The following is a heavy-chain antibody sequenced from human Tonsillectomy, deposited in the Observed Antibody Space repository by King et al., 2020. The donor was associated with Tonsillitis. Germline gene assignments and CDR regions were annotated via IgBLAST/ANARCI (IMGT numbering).Heavy chain of an antibody. CDR3: ARHREQWLGPIGY. CDR2: IYPGDSDT. V-gene: IGHV5-51*01. D-gene: IGHD6-19*01. J-gene: IGHJ4*02. CDR1: GYSFSSYW. Sequence: QLVQSGAEVKKPGESLKISCKGSGYSFSSYWIGWVRQMPGKGLEWMGTIYPGDSDTRYSPSFQGQVTISAAQSISTAYLQWSSLKASDTAMYYCARHREQWLGPIGYWGQGTLVTVSS.